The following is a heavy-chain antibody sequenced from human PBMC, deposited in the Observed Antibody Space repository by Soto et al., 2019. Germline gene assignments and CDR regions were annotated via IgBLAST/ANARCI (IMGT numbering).Heavy chain of an antibody. J-gene: IGHJ4*02. CDR2: ISGSGTST. Sequence: GGSLRLSCAASGFTFSNYVMSWVRQAPGKGLEWVSTISGSGTSTYYSDSVKGRFTISRDNSKNTLYLQMNSLRAVDTAVYYCAKDLCAYSSGSCYFGNWGQGTLVTVSS. CDR3: AKDLCAYSSGSCYFGN. D-gene: IGHD6-19*01. V-gene: IGHV3-23*01. CDR1: GFTFSNYV.